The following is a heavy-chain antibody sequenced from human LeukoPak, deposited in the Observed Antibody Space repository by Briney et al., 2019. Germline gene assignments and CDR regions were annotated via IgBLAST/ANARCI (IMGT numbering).Heavy chain of an antibody. J-gene: IGHJ4*02. CDR2: VRYDGSNK. CDR1: GVTLSSYG. CDR3: TKDISVAGKYGDGY. D-gene: IGHD6-19*01. V-gene: IGHV3-30*02. Sequence: PGGSLRLSCAVSGVTLSSYGMHWVREAPAKGLEWVAFVRYDGSNKFYADSVRGRFTISRDNSKKMLYLQMNSLRTEDTAVYYCTKDISVAGKYGDGYWGQGTLVTVYS.